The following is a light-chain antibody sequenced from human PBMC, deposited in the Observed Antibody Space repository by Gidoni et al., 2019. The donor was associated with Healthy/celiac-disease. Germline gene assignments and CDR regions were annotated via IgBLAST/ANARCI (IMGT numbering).Light chain of an antibody. V-gene: IGKV1-39*01. CDR3: QQSYSTLPT. CDR2: AAS. Sequence: DIQMTQSPSSLSASVGDRVTITCRASQSISSYFNWYQQKPGKAPKLLIYAASSLQSGVPSRFSGSGSVTDFTLTISSLQPEDFATYYCQQSYSTLPTFGQGTRLEIK. CDR1: QSISSY. J-gene: IGKJ5*01.